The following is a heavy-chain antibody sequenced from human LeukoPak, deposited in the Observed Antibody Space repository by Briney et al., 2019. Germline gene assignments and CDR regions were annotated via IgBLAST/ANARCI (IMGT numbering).Heavy chain of an antibody. CDR2: ISAYNGNT. CDR1: GYTFTSYG. CDR3: ARDRPALGIVVVPPRDY. D-gene: IGHD2-2*03. V-gene: IGHV1-18*01. J-gene: IGHJ4*02. Sequence: RASVKVSCKASGYTFTSYGISWVRQAPGQGLEWMGWISAYNGNTNYAQKLQGRVTMTTDTSTSTAYMELRSLRSDDTAVYYCARDRPALGIVVVPPRDYRGQGTLVTVSS.